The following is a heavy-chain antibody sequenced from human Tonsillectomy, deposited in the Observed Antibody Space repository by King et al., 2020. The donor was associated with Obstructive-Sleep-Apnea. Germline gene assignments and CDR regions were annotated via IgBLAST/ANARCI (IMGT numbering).Heavy chain of an antibody. J-gene: IGHJ4*02. CDR3: ARAPAPPNYYDSSGYLDY. Sequence: QLQESGPGLVKPSETLSLTCTVSGGSISSSSYYWGWICQPPGKGLEWIGSIYYSGSTYYNPSLKSRVTISVDTSKNQFSLKLSSVTAADTAVYYCARAPAPPNYYDSSGYLDYWGQGTLVTVSS. D-gene: IGHD3-22*01. CDR2: IYYSGST. V-gene: IGHV4-39*07. CDR1: GGSISSSSYY.